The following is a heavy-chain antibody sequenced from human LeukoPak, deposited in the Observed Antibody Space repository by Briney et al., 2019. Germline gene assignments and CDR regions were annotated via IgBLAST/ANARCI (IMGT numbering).Heavy chain of an antibody. V-gene: IGHV3-23*01. CDR3: ARDKYSGSYPLDY. CDR2: ITDDGAGT. D-gene: IGHD1-26*01. Sequence: GGSLRLSCAASGFTFGNYAMNWVRLAPGKGLEWVSSITDDGAGTYYADSVGGRFTISRENSKNTLYLQMNSLRVEDTAVYYCARDKYSGSYPLDYWGQGTLVTVSS. J-gene: IGHJ4*02. CDR1: GFTFGNYA.